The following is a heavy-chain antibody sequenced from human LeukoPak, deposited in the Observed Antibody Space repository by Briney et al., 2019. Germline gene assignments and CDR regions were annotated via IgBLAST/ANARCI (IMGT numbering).Heavy chain of an antibody. CDR3: ARLRPGNDGGYYFDP. J-gene: IGHJ5*02. V-gene: IGHV4-39*01. D-gene: IGHD3-3*01. CDR2: IYYGGST. Sequence: SETLSLTCTVSGGSISSDIYYWGWIRQPPGKGLEWIGTIYYGGSTYYNPPLKNQVTISVDTSKNQFSLKLSSVTAADTAVYYCARLRPGNDGGYYFDPWGQGTLVTVSS. CDR1: GGSISSDIYY.